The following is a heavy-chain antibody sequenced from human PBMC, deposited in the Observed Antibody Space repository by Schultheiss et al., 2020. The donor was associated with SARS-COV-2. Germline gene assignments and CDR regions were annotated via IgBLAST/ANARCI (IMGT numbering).Heavy chain of an antibody. J-gene: IGHJ6*02. CDR1: GYTFTSYP. CDR3: ARVDRRRVDRQQVVLIYYYGMDV. D-gene: IGHD6-13*01. V-gene: IGHV7-4-1*02. CDR2: INTASGKP. Sequence: ASVKVSCKASGYTFTSYPMNWVRQAPGQGLEWMGWINTASGKPTYAQGFTGRFVFSLDTSVSTAYLQISSLKAEDTAVYYCARVDRRRVDRQQVVLIYYYGMDVWGQGTTVTVSS.